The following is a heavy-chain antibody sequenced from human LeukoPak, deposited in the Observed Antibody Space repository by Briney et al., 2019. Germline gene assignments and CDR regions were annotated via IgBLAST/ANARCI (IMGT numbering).Heavy chain of an antibody. V-gene: IGHV3-23*01. CDR2: ISGSGGST. CDR3: AKDFSSSWVAFDY. CDR1: GFTFSSYA. J-gene: IGHJ4*02. D-gene: IGHD6-13*01. Sequence: PGGSLRLSCAASGFTFSSYAMSWVRQAPGKGLEWVSAISGSGGSTYYADSVKGRFTISRDNSKNTLYLQVNSLRAEDTAVYCCAKDFSSSWVAFDYWGQGTLVTVSS.